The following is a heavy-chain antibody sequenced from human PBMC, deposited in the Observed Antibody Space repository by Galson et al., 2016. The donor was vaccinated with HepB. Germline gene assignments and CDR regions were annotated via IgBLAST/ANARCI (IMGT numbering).Heavy chain of an antibody. CDR1: GFTFTNYW. V-gene: IGHV3-74*01. D-gene: IGHD4/OR15-4a*01. CDR2: INSDGSTT. Sequence: SLRLSCAASGFTFTNYWMHWVRQAPGKGLVWVSRINSDGSTTTYADSVKGRFTISRDNAKNTLYLQMNSLRAEDTALYYCARGAYYAAGRTEDAFDAWGQGTMVIVSS. CDR3: ARGAYYAAGRTEDAFDA. J-gene: IGHJ3*01.